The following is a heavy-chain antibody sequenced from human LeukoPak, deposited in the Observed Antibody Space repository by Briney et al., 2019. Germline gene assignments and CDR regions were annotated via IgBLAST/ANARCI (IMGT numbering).Heavy chain of an antibody. J-gene: IGHJ6*03. D-gene: IGHD3/OR15-3a*01. V-gene: IGHV3-33*01. CDR1: GFTFSSYG. Sequence: GGSLRLSCAASGFTFSSYGMHWVRQAPGKGLEWVAVIWYDGSNKYCADSVKGRFTISRDNSKNTLYLQMNSLRAEDTAVYYCARDGEDSFFSYYMDVWGKGTTVTVSS. CDR3: ARDGEDSFFSYYMDV. CDR2: IWYDGSNK.